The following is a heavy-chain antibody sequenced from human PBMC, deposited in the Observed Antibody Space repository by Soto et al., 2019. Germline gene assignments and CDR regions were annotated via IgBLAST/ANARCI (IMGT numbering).Heavy chain of an antibody. CDR2: ITGSGGTS. D-gene: IGHD1-26*01. Sequence: EVQLLESGGGLVQPGGSLRLSCAASGFTFNNYAMSWVRQAPGKGLAWVSSITGSGGTSYYADSVKGRFTISRDNSKNTLSLQMDTLRAEDTAIYYCAGGGASANYAFDLWGQGTLVTVSS. J-gene: IGHJ3*01. V-gene: IGHV3-23*01. CDR1: GFTFNNYA. CDR3: AGGGASANYAFDL.